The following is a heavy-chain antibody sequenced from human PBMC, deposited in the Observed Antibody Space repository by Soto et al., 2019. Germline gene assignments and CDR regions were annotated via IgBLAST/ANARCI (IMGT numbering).Heavy chain of an antibody. Sequence: QVQLRESGPGLVKPSQTLSLTCTVSGASVSGGGSYWTWIRQLPGKGLEWIGYIYNSENTYYHPSLKSRVDISVDTSKHQFSLTMSSVSAADAAIYYCARATPELPKGQAFDIWGQGTMVTVSS. CDR1: GASVSGGGSY. D-gene: IGHD1-7*01. CDR2: IYNSENT. V-gene: IGHV4-31*03. CDR3: ARATPELPKGQAFDI. J-gene: IGHJ3*02.